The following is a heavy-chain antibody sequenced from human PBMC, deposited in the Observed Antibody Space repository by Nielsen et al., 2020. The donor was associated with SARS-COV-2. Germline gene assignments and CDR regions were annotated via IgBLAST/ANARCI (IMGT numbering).Heavy chain of an antibody. J-gene: IGHJ4*02. Sequence: GSLRLSCTVSGGSISSSSYYWGWIRQPPGKGLEWIGSIYYSGSTYYNPSLKSRVTISVDTSKNQFSLKLSSVTAADTAVYYCARLFATVVTPADYWGQGTLVTVSS. CDR3: ARLFATVVTPADY. V-gene: IGHV4-39*01. D-gene: IGHD4-23*01. CDR2: IYYSGST. CDR1: GGSISSSSYY.